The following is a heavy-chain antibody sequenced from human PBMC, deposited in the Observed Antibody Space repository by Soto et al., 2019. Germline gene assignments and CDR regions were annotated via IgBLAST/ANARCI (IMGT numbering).Heavy chain of an antibody. CDR2: IYNSGST. D-gene: IGHD2-2*01. CDR3: DRVPDR. J-gene: IGHJ1*01. V-gene: IGHV4-30-2*01. Sequence: QLQLQESGSGLVKPSQTLSLTCAVPGGSISSGGYSWSWIRQPPGKGLEWIGNIYNSGSTYYNPSHNSRATLSVDRSNIQFSLKLNSVTAADTAVYYCDRVPDRWGQGPLVTVSS. CDR1: GGSISSGGYS.